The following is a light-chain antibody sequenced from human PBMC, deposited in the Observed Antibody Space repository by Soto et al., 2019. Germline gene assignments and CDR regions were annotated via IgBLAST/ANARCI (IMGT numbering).Light chain of an antibody. Sequence: EIVLTQSPGTLSLSPGERATLSCRASQSVSNNFLAWYQQKLGQAPRLLIYDTSSRATGIPDRFSGSGSGTDFSLTISRLEPDDFAVYYCQQYGNSPFTFGPGTTVDFK. V-gene: IGKV3-20*01. J-gene: IGKJ3*01. CDR2: DTS. CDR3: QQYGNSPFT. CDR1: QSVSNNF.